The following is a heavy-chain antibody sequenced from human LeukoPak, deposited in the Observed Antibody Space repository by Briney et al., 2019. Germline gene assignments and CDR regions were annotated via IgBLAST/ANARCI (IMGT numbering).Heavy chain of an antibody. V-gene: IGHV4-59*08. CDR1: GGSISSYY. J-gene: IGHJ4*02. CDR2: IYYSGST. CDR3: ATGYSYGYGVC. D-gene: IGHD5-18*01. Sequence: PSETLSLICTVSGGSISSYYWSWIRQPPGKGLEWIGYIYYSGSTNYNPSLKSRVTISVDTSKNQFSLRLSSVTAADTAVYYCATGYSYGYGVCWGQGTLVTVSS.